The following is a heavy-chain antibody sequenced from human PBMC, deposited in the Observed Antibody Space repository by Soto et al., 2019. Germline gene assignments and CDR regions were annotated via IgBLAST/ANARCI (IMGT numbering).Heavy chain of an antibody. J-gene: IGHJ1*01. CDR3: ATDWGPPEYDYDFWSGYYSRAEYFQH. CDR1: GFTFDTYA. CDR2: IGSSGST. V-gene: IGHV3-23*01. D-gene: IGHD3-3*01. Sequence: SGGSLRLSCVASGFTFDTYALNWVRQAPGKGLEWVSEIGSSGSTYYADSVKGRFTISRDTPKKTLYLQMNSLRVEDTVKYYCATDWGPPEYDYDFWSGYYSRAEYFQHWGQGTLVTVSS.